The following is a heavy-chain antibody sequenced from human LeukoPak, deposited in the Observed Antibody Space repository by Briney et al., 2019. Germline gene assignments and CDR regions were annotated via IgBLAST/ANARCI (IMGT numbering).Heavy chain of an antibody. Sequence: SETLSLTCTGSGGSISSYYWSWIRQPPGKGLEWIGDIYYSGSTNYNPSLKSRVTISVGTSKNQFSLQLSSVTAADPAVYYCAREAPLNRFGELLIFDHWGQGTLVTVSS. CDR3: AREAPLNRFGELLIFDH. D-gene: IGHD3-10*01. J-gene: IGHJ4*02. V-gene: IGHV4-59*01. CDR2: IYYSGST. CDR1: GGSISSYY.